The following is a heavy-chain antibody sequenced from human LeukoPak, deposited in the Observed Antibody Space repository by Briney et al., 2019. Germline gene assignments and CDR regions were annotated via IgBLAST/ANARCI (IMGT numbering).Heavy chain of an antibody. D-gene: IGHD3-16*02. CDR2: INHSGST. Sequence: KSSETLSLTSAVYGGSFSGYYWSWTRQPPGKGLEWIGEINHSGSTNYNPSLKSRVTISVDTSKNQFSLKLSSVTAADTAVYYCARVGMITFGGVIAYYYYYYMDVWGKGTTVTVSS. CDR1: GGSFSGYY. CDR3: ARVGMITFGGVIAYYYYYYMDV. V-gene: IGHV4-34*01. J-gene: IGHJ6*03.